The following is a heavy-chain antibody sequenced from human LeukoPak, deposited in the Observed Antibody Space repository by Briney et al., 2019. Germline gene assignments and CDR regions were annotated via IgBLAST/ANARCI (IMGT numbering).Heavy chain of an antibody. J-gene: IGHJ4*02. D-gene: IGHD3-9*01. V-gene: IGHV3-23*01. CDR2: ISRSGGST. CDR3: AKHPQLRYFDWFPTFFD. CDR1: GFTFSSYA. Sequence: TGGSLRLSCAASGFTFSSYAMSWVRQAPGKGLEWVSAISRSGGSTYYADSVKGRFTISRDNSKNTLYLQMNSLRAEDTAVYYCAKHPQLRYFDWFPTFFDWGQGTLVTVSS.